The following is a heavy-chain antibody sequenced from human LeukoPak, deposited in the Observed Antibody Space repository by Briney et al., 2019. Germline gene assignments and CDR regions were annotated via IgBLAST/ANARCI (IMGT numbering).Heavy chain of an antibody. CDR1: GGSISSYY. CDR2: IYTSGST. D-gene: IGHD3-16*02. CDR3: AXXXXXXXVWGSYRYVDY. Sequence: SETLSLTCTVSGGSISSYYWSWIRQPAGKGLEWIGRIYTSGSTNYNPSLKSRVTMSVDTSKNQFSLKLSSVTAADTAVYYCAXXXXXXXVWGSYRYVDYWGQGTLVTVSS. V-gene: IGHV4-4*07. J-gene: IGHJ4*02.